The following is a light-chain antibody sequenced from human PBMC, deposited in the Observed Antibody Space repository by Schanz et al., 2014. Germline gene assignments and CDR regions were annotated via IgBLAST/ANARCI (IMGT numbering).Light chain of an antibody. Sequence: QFALTQPRSVSGSPGQSVTISCTGTSSDVGGYNHVSWYQQHPGKAPKLMIYDVSKRPSGVRDRFSGSKSGNTASLTISGLQAEDEADYYCCSYAGNINWVFGGGTKLTVL. V-gene: IGLV2-11*01. J-gene: IGLJ3*02. CDR3: CSYAGNINWV. CDR1: SSDVGGYNH. CDR2: DVS.